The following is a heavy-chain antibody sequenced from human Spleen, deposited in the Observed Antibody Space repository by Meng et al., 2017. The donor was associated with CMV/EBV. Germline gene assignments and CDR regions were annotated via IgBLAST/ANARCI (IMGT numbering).Heavy chain of an antibody. V-gene: IGHV3-30*02. CDR3: VKDSGGEGDMDV. CDR2: IRYDGSNE. D-gene: IGHD3-10*01. CDR1: GFIFSDYG. J-gene: IGHJ6*02. Sequence: GGSLRLSCAVSGFIFSDYGMHWARQAPGKGLEWVAFIRYDGSNEYYGDSAEGRLTISRDNSKNMLYLEMRSLRGDDTAVYYCVKDSGGEGDMDVWGQGTTVTVSS.